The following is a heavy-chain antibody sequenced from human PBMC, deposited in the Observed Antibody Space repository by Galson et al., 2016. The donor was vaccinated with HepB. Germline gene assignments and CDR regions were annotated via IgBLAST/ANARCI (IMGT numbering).Heavy chain of an antibody. V-gene: IGHV3-30*18. J-gene: IGHJ5*02. CDR1: EFPFSTYG. CDR2: ISYDGSLK. CDR3: AKQGNYYDSDTRYLDT. D-gene: IGHD3-22*01. Sequence: SLRLSCAASEFPFSTYGMHWVRQAPGKGLEWVSSISYDGSLKYYADSVKGRFTVSRDNSKNTLFLQMSSLRAEDTAVYYCAKQGNYYDSDTRYLDTWGQGTLVIVSS.